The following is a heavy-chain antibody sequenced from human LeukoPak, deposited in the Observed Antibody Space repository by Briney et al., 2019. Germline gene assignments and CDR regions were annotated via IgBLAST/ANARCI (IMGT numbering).Heavy chain of an antibody. CDR1: GFIFSSYS. Sequence: QAGGSLRLSCAASGFIFSSYSMNWVRQAPGKGLEWVSYISSSSSTIYYADSVKGQFTVSRDNAKNSLFLQMNSLRDEDTAVYYCARDQGIAVAGTNFQNWGQGTLVTVSS. J-gene: IGHJ1*01. D-gene: IGHD6-19*01. V-gene: IGHV3-48*02. CDR3: ARDQGIAVAGTNFQN. CDR2: ISSSSSTI.